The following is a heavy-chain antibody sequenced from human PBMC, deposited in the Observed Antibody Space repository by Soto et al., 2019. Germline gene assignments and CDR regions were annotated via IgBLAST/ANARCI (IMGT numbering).Heavy chain of an antibody. CDR2: ISSSRSYI. CDR3: ARDPLGVAATEGVGAFDI. Sequence: PGGSLRLSCAASGFSFSFYSMNWVRQAPGKGLEWVSSISSSRSYIYYADSVKGRFTISRDNAKNSLYLQMNSLRAEDTAVYYCARDPLGVAATEGVGAFDIWGQGTMVTVSS. D-gene: IGHD2-15*01. V-gene: IGHV3-21*01. CDR1: GFSFSFYS. J-gene: IGHJ3*02.